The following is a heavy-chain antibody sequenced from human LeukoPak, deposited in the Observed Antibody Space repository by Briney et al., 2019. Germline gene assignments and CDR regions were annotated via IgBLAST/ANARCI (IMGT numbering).Heavy chain of an antibody. J-gene: IGHJ4*02. V-gene: IGHV3-21*01. CDR2: ITSSSSYI. CDR1: GFTFSSYA. D-gene: IGHD5-24*01. Sequence: GGSLRLSCAASGFTFSSYAMSWVRQAPGKGLEWVSSITSSSSYIYYADSVRGRFTISRDNAKNSLYLQMNSLRAEDTAVYYCARGVEMATISVGYWGQGTLVTVSS. CDR3: ARGVEMATISVGY.